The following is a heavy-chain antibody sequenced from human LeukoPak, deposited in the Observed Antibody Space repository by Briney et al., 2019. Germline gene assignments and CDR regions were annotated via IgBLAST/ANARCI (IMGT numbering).Heavy chain of an antibody. Sequence: GGSLRLSCAASGFTVSSNYMNWVRQAPGKGLEWVSVIYGGGNIYYADSVKGRFTISRDNSKNTLYLQMNSLRAEDTAVYYCARGAGYNYPYYFDYWDQGTLVTVSS. CDR1: GFTVSSNY. CDR3: ARGAGYNYPYYFDY. CDR2: IYGGGNI. J-gene: IGHJ4*02. V-gene: IGHV3-53*01. D-gene: IGHD5-24*01.